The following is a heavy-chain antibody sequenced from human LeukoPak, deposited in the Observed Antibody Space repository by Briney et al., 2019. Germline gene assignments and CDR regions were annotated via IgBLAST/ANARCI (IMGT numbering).Heavy chain of an antibody. V-gene: IGHV4-38-2*02. J-gene: IGHJ3*02. CDR1: GYSISSGYY. Sequence: SETLSLTCTVSGYSISSGYYWGWIRQPPGKGLEWIGSIYHSGSTYYNPSLKSRVTISVDTSKNQFSLKLSSVTAADTAVYYCARATYSLGAFDIWGQGTMVTVSS. CDR2: IYHSGST. D-gene: IGHD2-15*01. CDR3: ARATYSLGAFDI.